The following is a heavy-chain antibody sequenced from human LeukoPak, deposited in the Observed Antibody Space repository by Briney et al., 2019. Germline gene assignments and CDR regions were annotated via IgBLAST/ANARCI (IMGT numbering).Heavy chain of an antibody. J-gene: IGHJ4*02. CDR3: ARSNFGGNVHFDY. CDR2: MNPNSGDA. D-gene: IGHD4-23*01. Sequence: GASVKVSCKASGYTFTSYDINWVRQATGQGLEWMGWMNPNSGDADYTQKFKGRVTFTRDTSTRTAYMEVNSLGSEDTAAYYCARSNFGGNVHFDYWGQGTLVTVS. CDR1: GYTFTSYD. V-gene: IGHV1-8*01.